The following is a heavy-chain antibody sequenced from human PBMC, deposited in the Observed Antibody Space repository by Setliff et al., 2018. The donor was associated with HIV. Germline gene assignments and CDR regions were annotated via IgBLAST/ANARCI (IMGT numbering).Heavy chain of an antibody. CDR1: GGSIISSHW. CDR2: INRAGKS. D-gene: IGHD6-25*01. CDR3: VRVQNSGCGDL. J-gene: IGHJ5*02. Sequence: SETLSLTCTVSGGSIISSHWWNWIRQPPGEGLEWIGEINRAGKSDYNPSLRGRVTISMDTSKDEISLRLTSVTAADTAVYYCVRVQNSGCGDLWGQGTLVTVSS. V-gene: IGHV4-4*02.